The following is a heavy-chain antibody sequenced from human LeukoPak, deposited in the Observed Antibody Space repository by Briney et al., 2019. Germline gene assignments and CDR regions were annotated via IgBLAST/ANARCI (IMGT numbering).Heavy chain of an antibody. V-gene: IGHV1-2*02. J-gene: IGHJ3*02. CDR1: GYTFTCYY. D-gene: IGHD3-22*01. Sequence: GASVKVSCKASGYTFTCYYMHWVRRAPGQGLEWMGWINPNSGGTNYAQKFQGRVTMTRDTSISTAYMELSRLRSDDTAVYYCARGMYYYDSSGYYYDAFDIWGQGTMVTVSS. CDR2: INPNSGGT. CDR3: ARGMYYYDSSGYYYDAFDI.